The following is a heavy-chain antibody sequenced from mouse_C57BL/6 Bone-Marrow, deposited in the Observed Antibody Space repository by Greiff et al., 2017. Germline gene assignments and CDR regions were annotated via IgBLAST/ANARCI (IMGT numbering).Heavy chain of an antibody. CDR1: GYTFTDHT. V-gene: IGHV1-78*01. CDR2: IYPRDGSP. CDR3: ARHLIYYDYDGGFAY. D-gene: IGHD2-4*01. Sequence: SDAELVKPGASVTISCKVSGYTFTDHTIHWMKQRPEQGLEWIGYIYPRDGSPKYNEKFKGMATLTADESSSKAYMQPISLTSEDSAFDFCARHLIYYDYDGGFAYWGQWALVTVSA. J-gene: IGHJ3*01.